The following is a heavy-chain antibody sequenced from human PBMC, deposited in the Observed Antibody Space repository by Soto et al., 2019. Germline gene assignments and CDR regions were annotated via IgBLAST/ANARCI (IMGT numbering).Heavy chain of an antibody. D-gene: IGHD3-16*01. CDR3: FRGGVTSRTFDY. CDR1: GYIIKNYW. J-gene: IGHJ4*02. CDR2: IFPDDSDT. V-gene: IGHV5-51*01. Sequence: PGESLKISCKASGYIIKNYWIGWVRQMPGQGLEWMGIIFPDDSDTRYSPSFQGHVTISVDKSISTAYVQWSSLKASGSAIYYCFRGGVTSRTFDYWGQGTLVTSPQ.